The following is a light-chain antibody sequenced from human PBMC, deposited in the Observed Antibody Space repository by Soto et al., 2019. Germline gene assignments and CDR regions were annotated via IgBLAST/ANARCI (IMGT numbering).Light chain of an antibody. J-gene: IGKJ1*01. CDR1: QGISNY. CDR2: AAS. V-gene: IGKV1-27*01. Sequence: DIQMTQSPSSLSASVGDRVTITCRATQGISNYLAWYQQKPGKVPELLIYAASTLQSGVPSRFSGSGSGTDFTLIISSLQPQDVATYYCQKYDSALGTFGQGTKVEIK. CDR3: QKYDSALGT.